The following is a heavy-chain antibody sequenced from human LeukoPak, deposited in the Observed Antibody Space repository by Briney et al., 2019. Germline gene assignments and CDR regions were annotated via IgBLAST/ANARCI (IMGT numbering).Heavy chain of an antibody. D-gene: IGHD2-15*01. J-gene: IGHJ4*02. CDR2: IYYSGSA. Sequence: SETLSLTCTVPGGSISGYYWSWLRQPPGKGLDWIAYIYYSGSANWNPSLKSRVTISLDTSKNQFSLKLSSATAADTAVYYCARGYCSSGSCYTPDYWGQGALVTVSS. CDR1: GGSISGYY. CDR3: ARGYCSSGSCYTPDY. V-gene: IGHV4-59*01.